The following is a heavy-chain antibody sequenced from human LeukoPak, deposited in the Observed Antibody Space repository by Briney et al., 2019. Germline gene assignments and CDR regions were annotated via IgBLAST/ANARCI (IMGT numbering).Heavy chain of an antibody. D-gene: IGHD2/OR15-2a*01. J-gene: IGHJ3*02. CDR2: ISYDGSNK. V-gene: IGHV3-30-3*01. CDR3: VKGTTFDAFDM. CDR1: GFTFSSYA. Sequence: GGSLRLSCAASGFTFSSYAMHWVRQAPGKGLEWVAVISYDGSNKYYADSVKGRFTISRDNDKNSLFLQMNSLRPEDTALYYCVKGTTFDAFDMWGQGTMVIVFS.